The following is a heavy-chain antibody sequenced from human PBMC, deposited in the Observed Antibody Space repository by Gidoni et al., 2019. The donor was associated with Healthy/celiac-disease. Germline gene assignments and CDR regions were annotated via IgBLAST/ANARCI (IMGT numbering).Heavy chain of an antibody. J-gene: IGHJ5*02. CDR3: ARGWGRVRAQKFDP. V-gene: IGHV4-34*01. CDR1: GGSFSGYF. Sequence: VQLHQWGAGLLKPSETLSLTCAVYGGSFSGYFESWIRQPAGQWLEWIGEINNSGSTNYNPSIKRRVTISVDTSKNQISLKLSSVTAADTAVEYCARGWGRVRAQKFDPWGQGTLVTVSS. CDR2: INNSGST. D-gene: IGHD3-10*01.